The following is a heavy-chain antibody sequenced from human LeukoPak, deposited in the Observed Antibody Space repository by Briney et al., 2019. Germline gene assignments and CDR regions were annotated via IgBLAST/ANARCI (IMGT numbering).Heavy chain of an antibody. CDR3: AREWYDSSGYYREYYFDY. CDR2: IIPIFGTA. Sequence: SVKVSCKASGGTFRSYAISWVRQAPGQGLEWMGRIIPIFGTANYAQKFQGRVTITTDESTSTAYMELSSLRSEDTAVYYCAREWYDSSGYYREYYFDYWGQGTLVTVSS. V-gene: IGHV1-69*05. CDR1: GGTFRSYA. D-gene: IGHD3-22*01. J-gene: IGHJ4*02.